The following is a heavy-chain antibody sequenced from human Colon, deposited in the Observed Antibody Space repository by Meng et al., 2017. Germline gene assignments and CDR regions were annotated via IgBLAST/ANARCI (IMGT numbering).Heavy chain of an antibody. V-gene: IGHV1-2*06. J-gene: IGHJ6*02. CDR3: ARAACGGECYPPNYYYYGMDV. D-gene: IGHD2-21*01. CDR1: GYAFIGAYY. Sequence: ASVKVSCKASGYAFIGAYYMHWVRQAPGQGLEWMGRINPNDGDTIYAQKFQGRVTMTRDTSIRTTYMELSSLTSDDTAVYYCARAACGGECYPPNYYYYGMDVWGQGTTVTVSS. CDR2: INPNDGDT.